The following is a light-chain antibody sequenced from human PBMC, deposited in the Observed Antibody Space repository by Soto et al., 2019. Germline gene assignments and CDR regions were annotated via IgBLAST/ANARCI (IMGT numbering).Light chain of an antibody. Sequence: QSVLTQPASVSGSPGQSITISCTGTSSDVGYYNCVSWYHQDPGEVTRLMICEVSKLPSGVSSRFSGSKSGSTASLTISGFKAEAEVDNACISYPSSSTYKGFGTGTKAPS. CDR1: SSDVGYYNC. J-gene: IGLJ1*01. CDR2: EVS. CDR3: ISYPSSSTYKG. V-gene: IGLV2-14*01.